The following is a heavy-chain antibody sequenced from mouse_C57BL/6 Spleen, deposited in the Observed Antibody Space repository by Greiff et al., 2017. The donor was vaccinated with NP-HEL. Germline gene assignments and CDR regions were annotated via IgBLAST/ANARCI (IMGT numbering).Heavy chain of an antibody. CDR1: GYTFTSYW. Sequence: QVQLKQPGAELVMPGASVKLSCKASGYTFTSYWMHWVKQRPGQGLEWIGEIDPSDSYTNYNQKFKGKSTLTVDKSSSTAYMQLSSLTSEDSAVYYCALGRKYFDVWGTGTTVTVSS. D-gene: IGHD4-1*01. V-gene: IGHV1-69*01. CDR2: IDPSDSYT. CDR3: ALGRKYFDV. J-gene: IGHJ1*03.